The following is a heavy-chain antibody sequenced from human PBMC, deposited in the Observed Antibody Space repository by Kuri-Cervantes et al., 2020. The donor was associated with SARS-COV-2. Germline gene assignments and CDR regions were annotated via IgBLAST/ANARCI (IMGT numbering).Heavy chain of an antibody. D-gene: IGHD3-16*01. J-gene: IGHJ4*02. CDR3: ARGRSFVGN. Sequence: SETLSLTCAVYGGSFSGYYWSWIRQPPGKGLEWIGEINHSGSTNYNPSLKSRVTISVDTSKNQFSLKLSSATAADTAVYYCARGRSFVGNWGQGTLVTVSS. CDR1: GGSFSGYY. V-gene: IGHV4-34*01. CDR2: INHSGST.